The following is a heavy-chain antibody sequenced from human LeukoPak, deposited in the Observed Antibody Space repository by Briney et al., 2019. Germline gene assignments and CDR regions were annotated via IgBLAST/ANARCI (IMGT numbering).Heavy chain of an antibody. CDR2: ISSSSSYI. D-gene: IGHD4-17*01. J-gene: IGHJ4*02. CDR3: ARDGENGDYVGLTFDY. V-gene: IGHV3-21*01. CDR1: GFTFSSYS. Sequence: GGSLRLSCTASGFTFSSYSMNWVRQVPGKGLEWVSSISSSSSYIYYADSVKGRFTISRDNAKNSLYLQMNSLRAEDTAVYYCARDGENGDYVGLTFDYWGQGTLVTVSS.